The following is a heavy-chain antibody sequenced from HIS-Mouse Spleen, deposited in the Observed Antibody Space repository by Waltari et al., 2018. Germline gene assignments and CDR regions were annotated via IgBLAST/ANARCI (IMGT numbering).Heavy chain of an antibody. CDR1: GFTFDDYA. D-gene: IGHD6-13*01. V-gene: IGHV3-9*01. CDR2: ISWNSGSI. Sequence: EVQLVESGGGLVQPGRSLRLSCAASGFTFDDYAMHWVSGISWNSGSIGYADSVNGRVTISRDNATNSLYLQMNSLRAEDTALYYCAKDSFSEGSSWYYFDYWGQGTLVTVSS. J-gene: IGHJ4*02. CDR3: AKDSFSEGSSWYYFDY.